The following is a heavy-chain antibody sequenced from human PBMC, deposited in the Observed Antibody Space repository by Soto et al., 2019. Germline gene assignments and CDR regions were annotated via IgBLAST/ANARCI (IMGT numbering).Heavy chain of an antibody. CDR2: FDPEDGET. CDR3: ATAPFGITGTTFDY. D-gene: IGHD1-7*01. Sequence: ASVKVSCKVSGYTLTELSMHWVRQAPGKGLEWMGGFDPEDGETIYAQKFQGRVTMAEDTSTDTAYMELSSLRSEDTAVYYCATAPFGITGTTFDYWGQGTLVTVS. CDR1: GYTLTELS. J-gene: IGHJ4*02. V-gene: IGHV1-24*01.